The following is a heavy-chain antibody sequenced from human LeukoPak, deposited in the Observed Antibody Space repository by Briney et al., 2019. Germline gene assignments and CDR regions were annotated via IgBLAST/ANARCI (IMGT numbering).Heavy chain of an antibody. CDR3: ARETAAAGDY. V-gene: IGHV1-69*05. D-gene: IGHD6-13*01. Sequence: SVKVSCKASGGTFSSYTISWVRQAPGQGLEWMGRIIPIFGTANYAQKFQGRVTITTDESTSTAYMELSSLRSEDTAVYYCARETAAAGDYWGQGTLVTVSS. J-gene: IGHJ4*02. CDR1: GGTFSSYT. CDR2: IIPIFGTA.